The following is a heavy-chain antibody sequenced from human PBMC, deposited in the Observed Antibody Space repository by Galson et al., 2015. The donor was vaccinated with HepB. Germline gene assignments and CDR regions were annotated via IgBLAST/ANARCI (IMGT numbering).Heavy chain of an antibody. Sequence: SLRLSCAASGFTFSSYWMSWVRQAPGKGLEWVANIKQDGSEKYYVDSVKGRFTISRDNAKNSLYLQMNSLRAEDTAVYYCARDRETWRWLGVGYYYYGMDVWGQGTTVTVSS. V-gene: IGHV3-7*03. CDR3: ARDRETWRWLGVGYYYYGMDV. CDR2: IKQDGSEK. CDR1: GFTFSSYW. J-gene: IGHJ6*02. D-gene: IGHD6-19*01.